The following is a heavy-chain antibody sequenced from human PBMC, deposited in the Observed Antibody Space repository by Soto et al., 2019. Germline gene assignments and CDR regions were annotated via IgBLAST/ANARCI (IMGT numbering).Heavy chain of an antibody. CDR1: GGSFSGYY. Sequence: PSETLSLTCAVYGGSFSGYYWSWIRQPPGKGLEWIGEINHSGSTNYNPSLKSRVTISVDTSKNQFSLKLSSVTAADTAVYYCARGPPTVTTHLHYFDYWGQGTLVTVS. CDR2: INHSGST. D-gene: IGHD4-4*01. J-gene: IGHJ4*02. V-gene: IGHV4-34*01. CDR3: ARGPPTVTTHLHYFDY.